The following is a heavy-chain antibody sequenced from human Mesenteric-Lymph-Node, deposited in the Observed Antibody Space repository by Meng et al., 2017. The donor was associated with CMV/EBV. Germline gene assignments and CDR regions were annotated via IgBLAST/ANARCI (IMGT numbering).Heavy chain of an antibody. V-gene: IGHV1-69*02. J-gene: IGHJ5*02. CDR3: ANQRDNWFDL. D-gene: IGHD5-24*01. Sequence: KVSCKASGGTFSTYTFTWVRQAPGQGLEWMGRIIAMINVVNYAQKFQGRVTISADRSTSTAFLELSSLRSEDTAIYYCANQRDNWFDLWGQGTLVTVSS. CDR1: GGTFSTYT. CDR2: IIAMINVV.